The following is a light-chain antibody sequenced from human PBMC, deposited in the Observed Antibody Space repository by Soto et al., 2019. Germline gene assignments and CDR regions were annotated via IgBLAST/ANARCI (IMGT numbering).Light chain of an antibody. V-gene: IGKV3-20*01. J-gene: IGKJ1*01. CDR2: SSS. CDR3: QQYSRYSGA. CDR1: QRGSASQ. Sequence: TLSFSPGPRATLSCTTSQRGSASQLAWYQQKTGQAPRLLIYSSSIRATGIPDRFSGSGSGTEFTLTISRLEPEDFAAFYCQQYSRYSGAFGQGTKVDIK.